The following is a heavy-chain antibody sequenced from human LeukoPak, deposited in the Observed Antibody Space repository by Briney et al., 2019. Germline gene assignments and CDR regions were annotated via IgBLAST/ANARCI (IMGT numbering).Heavy chain of an antibody. CDR1: GFSFSSYA. D-gene: IGHD1-14*01. CDR2: ISGSGGST. V-gene: IGHV3-23*01. CDR3: ARLPITHPFVFDH. Sequence: GGSLRLSCAASGFSFSSYAMSWVRQAPGKGLEWVSGISGSGGSTYYADSVKGRFTISRDNSKNTLYLQMNSLRAEDTAVYYCARLPITHPFVFDHWGQGTLVTVSS. J-gene: IGHJ4*02.